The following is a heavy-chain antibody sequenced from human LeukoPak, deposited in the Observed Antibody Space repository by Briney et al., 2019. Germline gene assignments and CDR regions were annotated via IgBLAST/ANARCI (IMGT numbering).Heavy chain of an antibody. J-gene: IGHJ6*03. D-gene: IGHD6-6*01. CDR1: GGSISNKY. CDR2: IYYSGNT. CDR3: ARDWGVGGRPGYMDV. Sequence: SETLSLTCTVSGGSISNKYWSWIRQPPGKGLEWIGYIYYSGNTNYNPSLKSRVTILVDTSKNQVSLKLSSVTAADTAVYFCARDWGVGGRPGYMDVWGKGTTVTISS. V-gene: IGHV4-59*01.